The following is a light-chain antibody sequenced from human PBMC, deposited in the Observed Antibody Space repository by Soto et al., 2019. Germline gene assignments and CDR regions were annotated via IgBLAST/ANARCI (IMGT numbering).Light chain of an antibody. CDR3: QQYNNWPVMYT. J-gene: IGKJ2*01. CDR1: QSVSSN. V-gene: IGKV3-15*01. Sequence: EIVMTQSPATLSVSPGERANLSCRASQSVSSNLAWYQQKPCQAHRLLIYGASTRATGIPARFSGSGSGTEFTLTISSRQSEDFAVYSWQQYNNWPVMYTFGQGNKLEIK. CDR2: GAS.